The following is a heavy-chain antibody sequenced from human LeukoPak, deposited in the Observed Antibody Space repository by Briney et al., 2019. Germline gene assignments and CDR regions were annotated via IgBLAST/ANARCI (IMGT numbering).Heavy chain of an antibody. J-gene: IGHJ4*02. CDR1: GFTFSGYG. V-gene: IGHV3-48*02. D-gene: IGHD6-19*01. CDR3: ARVRYSSGWYWDY. Sequence: GGSLRLSCAASGFTFSGYGMHWVRQAPGKGLEWVSYISSSSTTIYYADSVKGRFTISRDNAHNSLYLQMNSLRDEDTAVYYCARVRYSSGWYWDYWGQGTLVTVSS. CDR2: ISSSSTTI.